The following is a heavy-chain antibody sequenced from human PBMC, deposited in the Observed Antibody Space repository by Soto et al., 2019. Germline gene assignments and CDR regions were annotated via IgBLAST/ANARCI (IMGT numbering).Heavy chain of an antibody. D-gene: IGHD6-13*01. CDR1: GVTFSNAW. J-gene: IGHJ4*02. V-gene: IGHV3-15*01. CDR2: IKIKPDRGTT. CDR3: DKEAEAGLYYFDY. Sequence: GGSLRLSCAASGVTFSNAWMSWVRQAPGKGLEWVGRIKIKPDRGTTDYAAPVKGRFTISTDASKNTLYLQMNSLKTDDTAVYYCDKEAEAGLYYFDYWVQGTLVTVSS.